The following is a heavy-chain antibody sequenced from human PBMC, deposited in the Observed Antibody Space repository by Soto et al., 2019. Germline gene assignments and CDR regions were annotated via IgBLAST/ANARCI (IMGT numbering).Heavy chain of an antibody. V-gene: IGHV4-34*01. CDR2: INHSGST. CDR3: ARGKGYYYDSSGYYRARWFDP. J-gene: IGHJ5*02. D-gene: IGHD3-22*01. CDR1: GGSFSGYY. Sequence: SETLSLTCAVYGGSFSGYYWIWIRQPPGKGLEWIGEINHSGSTNYNPSLKSRVTISVDTSKNQFSLKLSSVTAADTAVYYCARGKGYYYDSSGYYRARWFDPWGQGTLVTSPQ.